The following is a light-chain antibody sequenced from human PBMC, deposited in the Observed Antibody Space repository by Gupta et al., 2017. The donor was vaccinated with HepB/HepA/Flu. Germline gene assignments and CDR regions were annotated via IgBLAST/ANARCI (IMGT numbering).Light chain of an antibody. CDR1: SSTIGSNY. J-gene: IGLJ2*01. CDR3: AAWDDSLSGVV. V-gene: IGLV1-47*01. Sequence: QSVLTQPPSASGTPGQRVTISCSGSSSTIGSNYVYWYQQLPGTAPKLLICRNNQRPSGVPDRFSGSKSGTSASLAISGLRSEDEADYYCAAWDDSLSGVVFGGGTKLTVL. CDR2: RNN.